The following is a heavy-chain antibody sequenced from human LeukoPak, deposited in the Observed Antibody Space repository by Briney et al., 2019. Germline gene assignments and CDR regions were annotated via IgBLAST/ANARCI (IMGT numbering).Heavy chain of an antibody. V-gene: IGHV4-39*01. D-gene: IGHD5-24*01. Sequence: PSETLSLTCTVSGGSIGRSSYYWGWIRQPPGKGLEWIGSIHNSGTTYYNPSLKSRVTISVDTSKNQFSLKPSSVTAADTASYYCARHRGMATIYFDYWGQGTLVTVSS. CDR1: GGSIGRSSYY. CDR2: IHNSGTT. J-gene: IGHJ4*02. CDR3: ARHRGMATIYFDY.